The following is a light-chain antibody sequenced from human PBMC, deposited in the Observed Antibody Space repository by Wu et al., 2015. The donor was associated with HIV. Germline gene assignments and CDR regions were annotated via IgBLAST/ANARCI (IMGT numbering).Light chain of an antibody. V-gene: IGKV3-11*01. CDR3: QHRSNWPPLFT. CDR2: DAS. Sequence: EIVLTQSPATLSLSPGERATLSCRASQSVGHYLAWYQQKPGQAPGLLIYDASNRATGIPGRFSGSGSGTDFTLTISSLEPEDFALYYCQHRSNWPPLFTFGPGTKVDI. CDR1: QSVGHY. J-gene: IGKJ3*01.